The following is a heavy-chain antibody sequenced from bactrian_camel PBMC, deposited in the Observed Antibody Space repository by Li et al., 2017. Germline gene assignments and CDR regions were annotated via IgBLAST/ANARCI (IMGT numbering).Heavy chain of an antibody. J-gene: IGHJ6*01. V-gene: IGHV3S6*01. Sequence: HVQLVESGGGLVQPGGSLRISCAASGFTFSSYWMYWVRQAPGKGLQWVSGISSGDGDAITYYHELVKGLFTISRDNDKYTVSLQMNNLKPEDTGVYYCVRDVAGASWTGGYWGQGTQVTVS. CDR1: GFTFSSYW. CDR3: VRDVAGASWTGGY. CDR2: ISSGDGDAIT. D-gene: IGHD6*01.